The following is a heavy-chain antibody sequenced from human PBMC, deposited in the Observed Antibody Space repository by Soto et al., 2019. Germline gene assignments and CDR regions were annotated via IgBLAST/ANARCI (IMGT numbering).Heavy chain of an antibody. Sequence: EVQLVESGGGLVKPGGSLRLSCVASGITFSKAWMTWVRQAPGQGLEWVGRIRSNVDGGTTDYGAPVKGRFTISRDDSKDTVYLQMNSLKAEDTAVHFCVIQPRWESTGGDYWGQGTLVTVSS. CDR3: VIQPRWESTGGDY. CDR2: IRSNVDGGTT. J-gene: IGHJ4*02. CDR1: GITFSKAW. V-gene: IGHV3-15*01. D-gene: IGHD1-26*01.